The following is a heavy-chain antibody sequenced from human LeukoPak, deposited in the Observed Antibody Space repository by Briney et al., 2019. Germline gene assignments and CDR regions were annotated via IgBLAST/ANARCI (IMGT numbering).Heavy chain of an antibody. CDR2: IIPIFGTA. V-gene: IGHV1-69*06. CDR3: ARDLYYGSGSYYPSGWFDP. J-gene: IGHJ5*02. Sequence: SVKVSCKASGGTFSSYAISWVRQAPGQGLEWMGGIIPIFGTANYAQKFQGRVTITADKSTSTAYMELSSLRSEDTAVYYCARDLYYGSGSYYPSGWFDPWGQGTLVTVSS. D-gene: IGHD3-10*01. CDR1: GGTFSSYA.